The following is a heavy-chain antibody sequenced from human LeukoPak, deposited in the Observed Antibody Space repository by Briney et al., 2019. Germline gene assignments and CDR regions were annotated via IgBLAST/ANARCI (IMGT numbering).Heavy chain of an antibody. CDR2: ISSRTSDT. Sequence: GSLRLSCAASGFFFSDYYMSWIRQAPGKGLEWVSYISSRTSDTNYVDSVKGRFTISRDNAKNSLYLQMNSLRAEDTAVYYCTRVGSSGSVDYWGQGTLVTVSS. J-gene: IGHJ4*02. CDR1: GFFFSDYY. D-gene: IGHD1-1*01. V-gene: IGHV3-11*06. CDR3: TRVGSSGSVDY.